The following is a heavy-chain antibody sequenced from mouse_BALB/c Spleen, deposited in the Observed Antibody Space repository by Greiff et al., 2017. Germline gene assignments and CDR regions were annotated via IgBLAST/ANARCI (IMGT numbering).Heavy chain of an antibody. D-gene: IGHD2-14*01. J-gene: IGHJ2*01. CDR1: GFTFTDYY. CDR2: IRNKANGYTT. Sequence: EVMLVESGGGLVQPGGSLRLSCATSGFTFTDYYMSWVRQPPGKALEWLGFIRNKANGYTTEYSASVKGRFTISRDNSQSILYLQMNTLRAEDSATYYCARGYDGGDYWGQGTTLTVSS. V-gene: IGHV7-3*02. CDR3: ARGYDGGDY.